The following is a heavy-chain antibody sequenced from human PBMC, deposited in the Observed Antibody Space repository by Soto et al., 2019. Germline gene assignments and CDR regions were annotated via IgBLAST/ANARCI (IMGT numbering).Heavy chain of an antibody. D-gene: IGHD5-18*01. CDR3: ARRVSGPGADTAMPTYYYYYGMDV. J-gene: IGHJ6*02. V-gene: IGHV4-34*01. CDR1: GGSFSGYY. Sequence: NPSETLSLTCAVYGGSFSGYYWSWIRQPPGKGLEWIGEINHSGSTNYNPSLKSRVTISVDTSKNQFSLKLSSVTAADTAVYYCARRVSGPGADTAMPTYYYYYGMDVWGQGTTVTVSS. CDR2: INHSGST.